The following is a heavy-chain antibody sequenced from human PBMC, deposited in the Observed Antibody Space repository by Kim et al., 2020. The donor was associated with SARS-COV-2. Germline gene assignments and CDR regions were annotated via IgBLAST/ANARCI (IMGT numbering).Heavy chain of an antibody. CDR1: GFTFSSYA. Sequence: GGSLRLSCAASGFTFSSYAMPWVRQAPGKGLDCVSVISGGGDTTYYADSVKGRFTISRDNSKNTLYLQMNSLRAEDTAVYYCAKEDGRDGYKDYSDYWGQGTLVTASS. D-gene: IGHD5-12*01. V-gene: IGHV3-23*01. CDR2: ISGGGDTT. CDR3: AKEDGRDGYKDYSDY. J-gene: IGHJ4*02.